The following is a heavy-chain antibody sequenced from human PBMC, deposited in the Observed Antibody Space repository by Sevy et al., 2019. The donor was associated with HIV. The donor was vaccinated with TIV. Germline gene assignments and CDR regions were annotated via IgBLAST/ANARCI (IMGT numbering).Heavy chain of an antibody. CDR3: ATTKDYYDNSGYPFDS. CDR1: GYTLTELS. CDR2: FDPEDGET. V-gene: IGHV1-24*01. Sequence: ASVKVSCKVTGYTLTELSLHWVRRTSVKGLEWMGSFDPEDGETIYAQKFQGRITMTEDTSTDTAYMELSSLRSEDTAVYYCATTKDYYDNSGYPFDSWGQGTLVTVSS. J-gene: IGHJ4*02. D-gene: IGHD3-22*01.